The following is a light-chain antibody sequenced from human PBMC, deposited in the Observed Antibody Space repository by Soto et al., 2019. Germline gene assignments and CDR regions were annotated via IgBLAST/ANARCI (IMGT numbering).Light chain of an antibody. J-gene: IGKJ1*01. CDR2: KAS. CDR1: QSISSW. CDR3: QQYNTYWT. Sequence: DLQMTQSPSTLSASVGDRVTITCRASQSISSWLAWYQQKPGKAPKLLIYKASSLETGVPSRFSGSGSGTEFTFTISSLQPDDFATYYCQQYNTYWTFGQGTKVEIK. V-gene: IGKV1-5*03.